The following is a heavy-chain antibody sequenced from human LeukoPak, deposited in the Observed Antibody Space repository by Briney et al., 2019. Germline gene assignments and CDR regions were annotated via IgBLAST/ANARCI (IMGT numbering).Heavy chain of an antibody. CDR1: GFTFSDYY. CDR3: ARSDRGSGWYGFYYGMDV. D-gene: IGHD6-19*01. Sequence: PGGSLRLSCAASGFTFSDYYMSWIRQAPGKGLEWVSYISSSGSTIYYADSVKGRFTISRDNAKNSLYLQTNNLRAEDTAVYYCARSDRGSGWYGFYYGMDVWGQGTTVTVSS. V-gene: IGHV3-11*01. J-gene: IGHJ6*02. CDR2: ISSSGSTI.